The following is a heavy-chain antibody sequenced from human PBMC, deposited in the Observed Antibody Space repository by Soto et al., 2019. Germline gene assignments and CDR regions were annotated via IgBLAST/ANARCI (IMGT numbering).Heavy chain of an antibody. CDR1: GDSVSSNSAG. Sequence: QVPLQLSGPGLVTPSQTLSLTCAISGDSVSSNSAGWNWIRQTPSRGLEWLGRTYYRSKWYFNYAVSVESRITITPDTSKNQFSLQLSSVTPDDTAVYYCARGSWDDVSGHYYMDVWGKGTTVTVSS. CDR2: TYYRSKWYF. D-gene: IGHD1-1*01. V-gene: IGHV6-1*01. CDR3: ARGSWDDVSGHYYMDV. J-gene: IGHJ6*03.